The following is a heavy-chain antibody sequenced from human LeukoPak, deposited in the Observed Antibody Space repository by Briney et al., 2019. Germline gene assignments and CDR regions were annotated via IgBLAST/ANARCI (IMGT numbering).Heavy chain of an antibody. D-gene: IGHD6-19*01. CDR2: ISSGSSVK. V-gene: IGHV3-48*01. CDR1: GFTLSSHN. J-gene: IGHJ4*02. Sequence: EGSLRPSCAASGFTLSSHNMNWVRQAPGKGLEWVSYISSGSSVKYYADSVEGRFTISRDNAKNSLYLQMNSLRAEDTAVYYCATRKPNSGWTQDDYWGQGTLVTVSS. CDR3: ATRKPNSGWTQDDY.